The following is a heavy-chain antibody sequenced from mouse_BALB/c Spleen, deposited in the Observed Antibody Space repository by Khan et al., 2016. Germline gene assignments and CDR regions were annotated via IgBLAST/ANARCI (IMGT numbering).Heavy chain of an antibody. V-gene: IGHV1-4*01. Sequence: QVRLQQSGAELARPGASVKMSCKASGYTFTNYTIHWVKQRPGQGLEWIGYINPSSGYTNYNQKFKDKATLTADKSSSTAYMQLSSLTSEDSAVYFCAREDFDCWGQGTTLTVSS. CDR2: INPSSGYT. CDR3: AREDFDC. J-gene: IGHJ2*01. CDR1: GYTFTNYT.